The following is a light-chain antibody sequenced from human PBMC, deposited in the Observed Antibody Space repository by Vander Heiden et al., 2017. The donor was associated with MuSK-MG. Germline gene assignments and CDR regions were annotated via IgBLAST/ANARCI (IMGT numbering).Light chain of an antibody. V-gene: IGKV2-30*01. J-gene: IGKJ1*01. CDR2: KVS. CDR3: RQGKHWPML. Sequence: DVVMTQSPLSLPVTPGQPASISCRSSQSLLYSDGNTYLNWFLQRPGQSPRRLVYKVSNRFSGVPDRFSGSGSGTDFTLKISRVEAEDVGVYYCRQGKHWPMLFGQGTKLEIK. CDR1: QSLLYSDGNTY.